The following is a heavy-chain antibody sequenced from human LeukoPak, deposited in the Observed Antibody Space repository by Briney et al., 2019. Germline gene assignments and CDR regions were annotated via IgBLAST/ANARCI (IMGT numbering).Heavy chain of an antibody. Sequence: SETLSLTCTVSGGPISSYPWSWIQQPPGKRLEWIGYIYNSGSTNYNPSLKSRVTVSVDTSKNQFSLKRSSVSAADTAVYYCAREVGVATLHFDFWSQGILVTVSS. CDR2: IYNSGST. CDR3: AREVGVATLHFDF. J-gene: IGHJ4*02. CDR1: GGPISSYP. V-gene: IGHV4-59*01. D-gene: IGHD2-21*02.